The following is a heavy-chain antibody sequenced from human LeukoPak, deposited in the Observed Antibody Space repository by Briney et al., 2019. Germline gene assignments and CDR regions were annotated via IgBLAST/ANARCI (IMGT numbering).Heavy chain of an antibody. V-gene: IGHV1-2*02. CDR2: INAKSGCT. CDR3: VRAAINLEPDTFDI. CDR1: GYIFNDYY. Sequence: ASVKVSCKASGYIFNDYYIQWVRQAPGQGLEWMGWINAKSGCTKSERKFQGRLTLTRDTSTTTANMELTSLTSDATAVYYSVRAAINLEPDTFDIWGQGTLVTVSS. J-gene: IGHJ3*02.